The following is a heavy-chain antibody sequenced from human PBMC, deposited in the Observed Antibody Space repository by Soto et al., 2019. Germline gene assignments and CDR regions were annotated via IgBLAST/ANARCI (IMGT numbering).Heavy chain of an antibody. D-gene: IGHD2-8*02. CDR2: VYYSGIT. CDR1: GGSIRRRCYY. V-gene: IGHV4-31*03. Sequence: SETLSLTCSVSGGSIRRRCYYWSWIRQHPGEGLEWIGFVYYSGITDYNPSLKSRVTISADTSRNQFSLELRSVTAADTAVYYCASSGAREGDWFDPWGQGILVTVSS. J-gene: IGHJ5*02. CDR3: ASSGAREGDWFDP.